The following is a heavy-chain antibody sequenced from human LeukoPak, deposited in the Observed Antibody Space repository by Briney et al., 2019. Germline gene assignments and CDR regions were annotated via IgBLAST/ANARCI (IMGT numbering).Heavy chain of an antibody. J-gene: IGHJ3*02. CDR1: GFTFGSYG. CDR3: AKDGGWELGFGNDAFDI. V-gene: IGHV3-23*01. CDR2: ISGSGGST. D-gene: IGHD1-26*01. Sequence: GGSLRLSCVASGFTFGSYGMSWARQAPGKGLEWVSIISGSGGSTYYADSVKGRFTISRDNSKNTLYLQMNSLRAEDTAVYYCAKDGGWELGFGNDAFDIWGQGTMVTVSS.